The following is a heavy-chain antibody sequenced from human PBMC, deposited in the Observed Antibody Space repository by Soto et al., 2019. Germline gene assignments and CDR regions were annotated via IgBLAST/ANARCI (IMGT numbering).Heavy chain of an antibody. CDR2: INPNSGDT. V-gene: IGHV1-2*02. CDR3: ARQLAYCGGDCLTEPVDY. D-gene: IGHD2-21*02. Sequence: QAQLVQSGAEVKRTGASVKVSCEASGYTFTSYYLHWVRQAPGQGLEWMGWINPNSGDTKYAQKFRGRVTMTRETSITTAYMGGQMLTADDTAVYYCARQLAYCGGDCLTEPVDYWGQGTLVTVSS. CDR1: GYTFTSYY. J-gene: IGHJ4*02.